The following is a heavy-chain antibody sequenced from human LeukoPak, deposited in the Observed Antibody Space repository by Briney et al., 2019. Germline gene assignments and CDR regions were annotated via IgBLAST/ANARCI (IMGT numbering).Heavy chain of an antibody. J-gene: IGHJ3*02. D-gene: IGHD5-18*01. CDR2: IYYSGST. CDR3: ARHNTGRGYDAFDI. V-gene: IGHV4-59*08. Sequence: TASETLSLTCTVSGGSISSYYWSWIRQPPGKGLEWIGYIYYSGSTNYNPSLKSRVTISVDTSKNQLSLKLSSVTAADTAVYYCARHNTGRGYDAFDIWGQGTMVTVSS. CDR1: GGSISSYY.